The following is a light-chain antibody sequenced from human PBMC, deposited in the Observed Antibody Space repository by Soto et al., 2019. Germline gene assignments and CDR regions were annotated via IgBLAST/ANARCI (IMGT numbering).Light chain of an antibody. CDR2: GAS. CDR3: QQYVSSPPLT. Sequence: EIVLTQSPGTLSLSPGERATLSCRASQSVGSSYLAWYQQRPGQAPRLLIYGASSRATGSPDRFSGSGSGTDFTITISRLEPEDFAVYYCQQYVSSPPLTFGGGTKVEIK. V-gene: IGKV3-20*01. CDR1: QSVGSSY. J-gene: IGKJ4*01.